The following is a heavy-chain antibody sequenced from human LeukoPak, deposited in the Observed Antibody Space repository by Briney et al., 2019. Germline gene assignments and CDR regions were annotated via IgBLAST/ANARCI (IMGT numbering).Heavy chain of an antibody. CDR2: IKQDGSEK. CDR3: ARVYYDFWSGYYSHFDY. D-gene: IGHD3-3*01. Sequence: GGSLRLSCAASGFTFSSYWMSWVRQAPGKGLEWVANIKQDGSEKYYVDSVKGRFTISRDNAKNSLYLQMNSLRAEDTAVYYCARVYYDFWSGYYSHFDYWGQGTQVTVSS. V-gene: IGHV3-7*01. CDR1: GFTFSSYW. J-gene: IGHJ4*02.